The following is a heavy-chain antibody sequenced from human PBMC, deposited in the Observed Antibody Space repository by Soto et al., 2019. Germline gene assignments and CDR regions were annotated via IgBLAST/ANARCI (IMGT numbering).Heavy chain of an antibody. CDR2: ISGNNGAT. CDR3: AKDGGAYYYDSSGFDPVDY. D-gene: IGHD3-22*01. V-gene: IGHV1-18*04. J-gene: IGHJ4*02. CDR1: GYTFANYG. Sequence: ASVRVSCKASGYTFANYGISWVRQAPGQGLEWMGWISGNNGATNYAPKVQDRITMTLDTSTGVASMALRSLRSDDTAVYYCAKDGGAYYYDSSGFDPVDYWGQGTLVTVSS.